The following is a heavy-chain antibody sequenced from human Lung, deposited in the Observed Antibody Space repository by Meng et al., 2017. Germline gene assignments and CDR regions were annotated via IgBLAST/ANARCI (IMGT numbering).Heavy chain of an antibody. CDR3: ASFRD. CDR2: IYYSGST. CDR1: GGSISSYY. J-gene: IGHJ4*02. V-gene: IGHV4-59*01. Sequence: QVQLQESGPGLVKPSETLSLTCTVSGGSISSYYWSWIRQPPGKGLEWIGYIYYSGSTNYTPSLKSRVTISVDTSKNQFSLKLSSVTAADTAVYYCASFRDWGQGTLVTVSS.